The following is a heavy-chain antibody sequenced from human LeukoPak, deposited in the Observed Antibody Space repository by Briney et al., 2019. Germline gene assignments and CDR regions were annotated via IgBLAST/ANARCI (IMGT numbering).Heavy chain of an antibody. J-gene: IGHJ4*02. CDR2: IIPIFGTA. Sequence: SVKVSCKASGGTFSSYAISWVRQAPGQGLEWMGGIIPIFGTANYAQKLQGRVTMTTDTSTSTAYMELRSLRSDDTAVYYCARGNVVVPAATRFDYWGQGTLVTVSS. CDR1: GGTFSSYA. V-gene: IGHV1-69*05. CDR3: ARGNVVVPAATRFDY. D-gene: IGHD2-2*01.